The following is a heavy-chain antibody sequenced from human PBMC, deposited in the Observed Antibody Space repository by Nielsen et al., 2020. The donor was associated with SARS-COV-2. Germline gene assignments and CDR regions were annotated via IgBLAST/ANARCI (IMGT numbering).Heavy chain of an antibody. V-gene: IGHV3-23*01. CDR2: ISGSGGST. Sequence: GESLKISCAASGFTFSSYAMSWVRQAPGKGLEWVSAISGSGGSTYYADSVKGRFTISRDNSKNTLYLQMNSLRAEDTAVYYCAKGIAARPDYYYGMDVWGQGTTVTVSS. CDR3: AKGIAARPDYYYGMDV. D-gene: IGHD6-6*01. CDR1: GFTFSSYA. J-gene: IGHJ6*02.